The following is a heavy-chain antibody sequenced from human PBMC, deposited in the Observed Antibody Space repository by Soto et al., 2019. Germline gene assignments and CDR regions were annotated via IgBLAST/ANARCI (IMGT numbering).Heavy chain of an antibody. J-gene: IGHJ4*02. D-gene: IGHD3-10*01. V-gene: IGHV1-18*01. Sequence: ASVKFSCKASGYTFTSYGISWVRQAPGQGLEWMGWISAYNGNTNYAQKLQGRVTMTTDTSTSTAYMELRSLRSYDTAVYYCARDHRGFGELLHWGQGTLVTVSS. CDR2: ISAYNGNT. CDR1: GYTFTSYG. CDR3: ARDHRGFGELLH.